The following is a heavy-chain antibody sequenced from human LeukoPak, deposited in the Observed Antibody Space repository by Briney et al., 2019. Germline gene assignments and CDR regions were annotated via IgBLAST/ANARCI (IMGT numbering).Heavy chain of an antibody. D-gene: IGHD1-26*01. CDR2: IIPILGIA. CDR3: AALFGVGATILDY. CDR1: GGTFSSYA. J-gene: IGHJ4*02. V-gene: IGHV1-69*04. Sequence: GASVKVSCKASGGTFSSYAISWVRQAPGQGLEWMGRIIPILGIANYAQKFQGRVTITADKSTSTAYMELSSLRSEDTAVYYCAALFGVGATILDYWGQGTLGTVSS.